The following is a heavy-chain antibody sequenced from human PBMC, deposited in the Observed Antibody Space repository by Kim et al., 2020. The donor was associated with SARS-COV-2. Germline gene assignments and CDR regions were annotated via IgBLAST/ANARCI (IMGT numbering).Heavy chain of an antibody. D-gene: IGHD2-2*01. CDR2: IIPIFGTA. CDR1: GGTFSSYA. V-gene: IGHV1-69*13. CDR3: ARPREHHYCSSTSCLKSLGSYYYYYGMDV. J-gene: IGHJ6*02. Sequence: SVKVSCKASGGTFSSYAISWVRQAPGQGLEWMGGIIPIFGTANYAQKFQGRVTITADESTSTAYMELSSLRSEDTAVYYCARPREHHYCSSTSCLKSLGSYYYYYGMDVWGQGTTVTVSS.